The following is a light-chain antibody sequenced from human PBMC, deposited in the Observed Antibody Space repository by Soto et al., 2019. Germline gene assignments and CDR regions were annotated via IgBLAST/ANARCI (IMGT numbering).Light chain of an antibody. CDR2: GAS. J-gene: IGKJ1*01. Sequence: EIVLTQSPGTLSLYPGERATLSCRASQSVSSSYLAWYQQKPGQAPRLLIYGASSRATGIPDRFSGSGSGTCFTLTISRLEPEDFAVYYCQQYGSSPRTFXQGTKVDIK. CDR3: QQYGSSPRT. CDR1: QSVSSSY. V-gene: IGKV3-20*01.